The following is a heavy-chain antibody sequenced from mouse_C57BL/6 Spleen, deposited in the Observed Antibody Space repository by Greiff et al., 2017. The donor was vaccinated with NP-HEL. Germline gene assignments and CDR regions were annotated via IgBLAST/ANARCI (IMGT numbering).Heavy chain of an antibody. CDR1: GYTFTDYY. J-gene: IGHJ2*01. V-gene: IGHV1-19*01. Sequence: VQLQQSGPVLVKPGASVKMSCKASGYTFTDYYMNWVKQSHGKSLEWIGVINPYNGGTSYNQKFKGKATLTVDKSSSTAYMELNSLTSEDSAVYYCARPAQARGYFDYWGQGTTLTVSS. CDR3: ARPAQARGYFDY. D-gene: IGHD3-2*02. CDR2: INPYNGGT.